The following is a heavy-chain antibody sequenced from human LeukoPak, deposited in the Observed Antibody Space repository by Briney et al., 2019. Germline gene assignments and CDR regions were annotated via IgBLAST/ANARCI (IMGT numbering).Heavy chain of an antibody. J-gene: IGHJ3*02. V-gene: IGHV4-59*01. Sequence: SETLSLTCTVSGGSISSYYWSWIRQPPGKGLEWIGYIYYSGSTNYNPSLKSRVTISVDTSKNQFSLKLSSVTAADTAVYYCAREGLYSGYDGRDALDIWGQGTMVTVSS. CDR3: AREGLYSGYDGRDALDI. CDR1: GGSISSYY. D-gene: IGHD5-12*01. CDR2: IYYSGST.